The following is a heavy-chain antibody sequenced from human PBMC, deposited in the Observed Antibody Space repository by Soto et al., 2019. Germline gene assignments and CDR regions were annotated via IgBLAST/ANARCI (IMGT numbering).Heavy chain of an antibody. CDR2: SIPIQGRA. CDR1: GGSFISYI. Sequence: QVQLVQSGAEVRKPGSSVKVSCEASGGSFISYIFTWVRQAPGQGLEWMGRSIPIQGRADYALKFQDRITITADRSTQTVYMEMRSLRPEDMALYYCAESLVFVDHAYMDVWGKGTTVTVSS. V-gene: IGHV1-69*02. J-gene: IGHJ6*03. D-gene: IGHD2-21*01. CDR3: AESLVFVDHAYMDV.